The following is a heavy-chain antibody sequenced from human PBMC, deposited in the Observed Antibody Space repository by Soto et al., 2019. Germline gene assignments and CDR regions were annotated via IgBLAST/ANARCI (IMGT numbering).Heavy chain of an antibody. V-gene: IGHV3-7*01. CDR3: AREDLTYYDFWSGYHYRGFDP. CDR2: IKQDGSEK. CDR1: GFTFSSYW. Sequence: GGSLRLSCAASGFTFSSYWMSWVRQAPGKGLEWVANIKQDGSEKYYVDSVKGRFTISRDNAKNSLYLQMNSLRAEDTAVYYCAREDLTYYDFWSGYHYRGFDPWGQGTLVTVSS. D-gene: IGHD3-3*01. J-gene: IGHJ5*02.